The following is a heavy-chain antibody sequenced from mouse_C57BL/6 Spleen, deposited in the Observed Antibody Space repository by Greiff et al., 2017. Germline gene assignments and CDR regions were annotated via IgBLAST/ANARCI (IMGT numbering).Heavy chain of an antibody. J-gene: IGHJ1*03. CDR2: ISGGGGNT. V-gene: IGHV5-9*01. Sequence: EVQGVESGGGLVKPGGSLKLSCAASGFTFSSYTMSWVRQTPEQRLEWVATISGGGGNTYYPDSVKGRFTISRDNAKNTLYLQMSSLRSEDTALYYCARLPYYYGSSSYWYFDVWGTGTTVTVSS. CDR3: ARLPYYYGSSSYWYFDV. D-gene: IGHD1-1*01. CDR1: GFTFSSYT.